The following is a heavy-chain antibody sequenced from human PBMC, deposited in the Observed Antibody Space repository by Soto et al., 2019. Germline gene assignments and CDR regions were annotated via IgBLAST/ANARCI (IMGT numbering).Heavy chain of an antibody. Sequence: ASVKVSCKASGYTFSSYAMHWVRQAPGQRLEWMGWINAGSANTKYSQKFQGRVTITRDTSASTAYMELSSLRSEDTAVYYCARIIGYCSAGSCDSWGQGTLVTVYS. V-gene: IGHV1-3*01. J-gene: IGHJ4*02. CDR1: GYTFSSYA. CDR2: INAGSANT. D-gene: IGHD2-15*01. CDR3: ARIIGYCSAGSCDS.